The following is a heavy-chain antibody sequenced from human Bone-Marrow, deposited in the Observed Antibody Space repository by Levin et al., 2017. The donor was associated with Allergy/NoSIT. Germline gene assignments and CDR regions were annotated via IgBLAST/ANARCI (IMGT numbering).Heavy chain of an antibody. J-gene: IGHJ6*03. CDR2: IYSGGST. V-gene: IGHV3-53*01. CDR1: GFTVSSNY. D-gene: IGHD4-11*01. Sequence: SCAASGFTVSSNYMSWVRQAPGKGLEWVSVIYSGGSTYYADSVKGRFTISRDNSKNTLYLQMNSLRAEDTAVYYCARGRSYSNYAYYMDVWGKGTTVTVSS. CDR3: ARGRSYSNYAYYMDV.